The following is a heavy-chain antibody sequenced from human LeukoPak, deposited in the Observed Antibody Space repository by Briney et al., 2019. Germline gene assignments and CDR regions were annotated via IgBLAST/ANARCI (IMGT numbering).Heavy chain of an antibody. CDR3: ARFRGSYRVYYYYYYMDV. CDR1: GGSISSSSYY. J-gene: IGHJ6*03. V-gene: IGHV4-39*07. CDR2: IYYSGST. D-gene: IGHD1-26*01. Sequence: SETLSLTCTVSGGSISSSSYYWGWIRQPPGKGLEWIGSIYYSGSTYYNPSLKSRVTISVDTSKNQFSLKLSSVTAADTAVYYCARFRGSYRVYYYYYYMDVWGKGTTVTVSS.